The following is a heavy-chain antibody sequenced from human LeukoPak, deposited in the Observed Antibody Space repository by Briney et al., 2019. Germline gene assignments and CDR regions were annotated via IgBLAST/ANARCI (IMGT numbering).Heavy chain of an antibody. J-gene: IGHJ4*02. Sequence: GGSLRLSCAASGFTFSIFAMHWVRLAPATGLERVAVLSYVGSNKYYADSVKGRFTISRDNSKNTLYLQMNSLRAEDTAVYYCARDATRITMIVVVIRPPHFDYWGQGTLVTVSS. D-gene: IGHD3-22*01. CDR3: ARDATRITMIVVVIRPPHFDY. V-gene: IGHV3-30*01. CDR1: GFTFSIFA. CDR2: LSYVGSNK.